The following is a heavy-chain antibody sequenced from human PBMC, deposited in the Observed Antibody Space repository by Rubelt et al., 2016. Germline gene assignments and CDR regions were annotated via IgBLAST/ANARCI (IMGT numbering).Heavy chain of an antibody. CDR3: ATFSGSAFDI. CDR2: SGGST. D-gene: IGHD6-19*01. V-gene: IGHV3-11*04. Sequence: SGGSTYYADSVKGRFTISRDNAKNSLYLQMNSLRAEDTAVYYCATFSGSAFDIWGQGTMVTVSS. J-gene: IGHJ3*02.